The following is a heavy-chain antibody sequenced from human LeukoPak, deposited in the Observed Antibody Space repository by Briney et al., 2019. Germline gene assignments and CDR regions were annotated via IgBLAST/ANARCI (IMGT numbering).Heavy chain of an antibody. CDR3: ARERIAAAQLDP. Sequence: ASVKVSCKASGYSFADYYMHWVRQAPGQGLEWMGWIKPNSGGTRSAQKFQGRVTMTRDTSISTAYMELSRLRSDDTAVYYCARERIAAAQLDPWGQGTLVTVSS. J-gene: IGHJ5*02. V-gene: IGHV1-2*02. CDR1: GYSFADYY. CDR2: IKPNSGGT. D-gene: IGHD6-13*01.